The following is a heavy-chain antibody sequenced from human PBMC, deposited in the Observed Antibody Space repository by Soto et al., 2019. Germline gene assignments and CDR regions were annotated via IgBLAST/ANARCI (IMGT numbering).Heavy chain of an antibody. CDR3: ARHATYYDILSGYYFDY. V-gene: IGHV5-51*01. D-gene: IGHD3-9*01. CDR2: INPGDSEI. Sequence: PGESLKISCQGSGYSFTGYWIAWVRQMPGKGLEWMAIINPGDSEIKYSPPFQGQVTISADKSINTAFLQWGSLKASDTAMYYCARHATYYDILSGYYFDYWGQGTQVTVS. CDR1: GYSFTGYW. J-gene: IGHJ4*02.